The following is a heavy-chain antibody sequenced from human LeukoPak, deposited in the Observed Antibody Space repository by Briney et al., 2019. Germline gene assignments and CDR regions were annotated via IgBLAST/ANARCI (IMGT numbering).Heavy chain of an antibody. CDR1: GFTFSSYA. CDR2: ISYDGSNK. CDR3: ARDDSSGYYYGFWFDP. V-gene: IGHV3-30-3*01. Sequence: GGSLRLSCAASGFTFSSYATHWVRQAPGKGLEWVAVISYDGSNKYYADSVKGRFTISRDNSKNTLYLQMNSLRAEDTAVYYCARDDSSGYYYGFWFDPWGQGTLVTVSS. D-gene: IGHD3-22*01. J-gene: IGHJ5*02.